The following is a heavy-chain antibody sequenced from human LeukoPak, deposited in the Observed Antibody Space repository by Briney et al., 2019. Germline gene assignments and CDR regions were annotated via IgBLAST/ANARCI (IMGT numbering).Heavy chain of an antibody. D-gene: IGHD2-15*01. CDR2: ISGSGGST. V-gene: IGHV3-23*01. CDR1: GFTFSSYS. J-gene: IGHJ4*02. CDR3: AKTGVGYCTGGSCSAADY. Sequence: GGSLRLSCAASGFTFSSYSMSWVRQAPGKGLEWVSAISGSGGSTNYADSVKGRFTISRDNSKNTLYLQMNSLRAEDTAVFYCAKTGVGYCTGGSCSAADYWGQGTLVTVSS.